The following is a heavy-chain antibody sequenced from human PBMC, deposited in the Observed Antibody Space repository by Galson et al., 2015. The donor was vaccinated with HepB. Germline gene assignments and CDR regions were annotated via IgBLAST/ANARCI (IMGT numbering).Heavy chain of an antibody. V-gene: IGHV3-21*01. CDR3: ARDRIAWGANDAFDI. J-gene: IGHJ3*02. CDR1: GFTFSSYS. D-gene: IGHD6-13*01. Sequence: SLRLSCAASGFTFSSYSMNWVRQAPGKGLEWVSSISSSSSYIYYADSVKGRFTISRDNAKNSLYLQMNSLRAEDTAVYYCARDRIAWGANDAFDIWGQGTMVTVSS. CDR2: ISSSSSYI.